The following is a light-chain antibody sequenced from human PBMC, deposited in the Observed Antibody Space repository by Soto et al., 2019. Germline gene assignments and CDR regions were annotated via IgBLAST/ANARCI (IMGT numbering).Light chain of an antibody. CDR3: QQYDNPPPS. J-gene: IGKJ4*01. CDR1: QDISNY. V-gene: IGKV1-33*01. Sequence: DIPMTQSPSSLSASVGDRVTITCQASQDISNYLNWYQQKPGKDPKLLIYAASNLETGVPSRFSGSGSGTDFTFTISSLQPEDIATYYCQQYDNPPPSFGGGTKGEIK. CDR2: AAS.